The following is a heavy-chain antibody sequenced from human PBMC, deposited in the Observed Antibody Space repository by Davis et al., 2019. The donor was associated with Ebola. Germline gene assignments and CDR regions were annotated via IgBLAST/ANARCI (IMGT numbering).Heavy chain of an antibody. V-gene: IGHV3-7*01. CDR1: GFTFSSYW. Sequence: GTLKISCAASGFTFSSYWMIWVRQSPGKGLEWVANRKQDGSEKYYVDSVKGRFTISRDNAKSSLYLQMNSLRAEDTAVYYCASSPSWLLLAYWGQGTLVTDSS. CDR2: RKQDGSEK. CDR3: ASSPSWLLLAY. D-gene: IGHD3-22*01. J-gene: IGHJ4*02.